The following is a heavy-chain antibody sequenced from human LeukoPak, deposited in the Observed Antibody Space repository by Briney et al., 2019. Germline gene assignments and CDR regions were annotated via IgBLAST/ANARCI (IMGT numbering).Heavy chain of an antibody. CDR1: GSTVSSYF. D-gene: IGHD3-9*01. V-gene: IGHV3-53*01. Sequence: PGGSLRLSCAASGSTVSSYFMSWVRQAPGKGLEWVSVIYDGGSTHYADSVKGRFTISRENSKSTLYLKINSLRAEDTAVYYCARDNYILTGYYNAFDIWGQGTLVTVSS. CDR2: IYDGGST. CDR3: ARDNYILTGYYNAFDI. J-gene: IGHJ3*02.